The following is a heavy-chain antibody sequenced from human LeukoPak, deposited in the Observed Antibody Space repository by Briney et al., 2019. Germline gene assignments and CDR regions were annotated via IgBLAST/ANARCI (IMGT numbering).Heavy chain of an antibody. V-gene: IGHV3-7*01. CDR2: IKQDGSEK. D-gene: IGHD3-10*01. Sequence: GGSLRLSCAASGFTFSSYWMSWVRQAPGKGLEWVANIKQDGSEKYYVDSVKGRFTISRDNAKNSLYLQMNSLRAEDTAVYYCARVFEGVRGVIMGHFDYWGQGTLVTVSS. CDR3: ARVFEGVRGVIMGHFDY. CDR1: GFTFSSYW. J-gene: IGHJ4*02.